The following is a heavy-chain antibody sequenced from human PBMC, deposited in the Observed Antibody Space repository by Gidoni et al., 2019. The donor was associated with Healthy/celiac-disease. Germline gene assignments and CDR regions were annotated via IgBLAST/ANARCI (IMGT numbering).Heavy chain of an antibody. D-gene: IGHD4-17*01. Sequence: QVQLVESGGGVVQPGRSLRLSCAASGFTFRRYAMHWVRQAPGKGLEWVAVISYDGSNKYYADSVKGRFTISRDNSKNTLYLQMNSLRAEDTAVYYCARGYGGTFDYWGQGTLVTVSS. V-gene: IGHV3-30-3*01. J-gene: IGHJ4*02. CDR3: ARGYGGTFDY. CDR2: ISYDGSNK. CDR1: GFTFRRYA.